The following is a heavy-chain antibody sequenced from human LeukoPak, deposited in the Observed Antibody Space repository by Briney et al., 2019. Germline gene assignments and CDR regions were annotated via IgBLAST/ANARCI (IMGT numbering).Heavy chain of an antibody. D-gene: IGHD2-2*01. Sequence: GASVKVSCKASGGTFSSYAISWVRQAPGQGLEWMGRIIPIFGIANYAQKFQGRVTITADKSTSTAYMELSSLRSEDTAVYYCASQSPAHDYWGQGTLVTVSS. V-gene: IGHV1-69*04. CDR1: GGTFSSYA. CDR2: IIPIFGIA. J-gene: IGHJ4*02. CDR3: ASQSPAHDY.